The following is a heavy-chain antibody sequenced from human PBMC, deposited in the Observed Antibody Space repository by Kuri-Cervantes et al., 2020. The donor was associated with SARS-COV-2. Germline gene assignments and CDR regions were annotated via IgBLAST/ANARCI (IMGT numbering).Heavy chain of an antibody. Sequence: ASVKVSCKASGYTFTSYGISWVRQAPGQGLEWMGGIIPIFGTANYAQKFQGRVTITADESTSTAYMELRSLRSDDTAVYYCATSGDSGAFDIWGQGTMVTVSS. D-gene: IGHD7-27*01. J-gene: IGHJ3*02. V-gene: IGHV1-69*13. CDR1: GYTFTSYG. CDR2: IIPIFGTA. CDR3: ATSGDSGAFDI.